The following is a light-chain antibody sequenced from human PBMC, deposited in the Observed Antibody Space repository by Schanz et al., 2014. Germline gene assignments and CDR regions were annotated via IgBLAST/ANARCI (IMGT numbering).Light chain of an antibody. CDR1: QSVRDY. CDR2: SAS. CDR3: QQYGSSPIT. V-gene: IGKV3-20*01. J-gene: IGKJ5*01. Sequence: EVVLTQSPATLSLSPGERATLSCRASQSVRDYLAWYQQKPGQAPRLFIYSASSRTTGIPDRFSGSGSGTDFTLTIRRLEPGDFAVFYCQQYGSSPITFGQGTRLEI.